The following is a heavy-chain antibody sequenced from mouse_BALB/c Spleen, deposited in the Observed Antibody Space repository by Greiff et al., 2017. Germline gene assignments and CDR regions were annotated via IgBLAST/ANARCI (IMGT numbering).Heavy chain of an antibody. D-gene: IGHD1-1*01. J-gene: IGHJ3*01. CDR1: GYTFTSYY. Sequence: QVQLQQSGAELVKPGASVKLSCKASGYTFTSYYMSWVKQRPGQGLEWIGEINPSNGGTNFNEKFKSKATLTVDKSSSTAYMQLSSLTSEDSAVYYCTRGGVLGSSYVFAYWGQGTLVTVSA. CDR3: TRGGVLGSSYVFAY. V-gene: IGHV1S81*02. CDR2: INPSNGGT.